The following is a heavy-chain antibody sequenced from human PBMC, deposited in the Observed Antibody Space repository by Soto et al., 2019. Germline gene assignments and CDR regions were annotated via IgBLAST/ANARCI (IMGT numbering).Heavy chain of an antibody. D-gene: IGHD1-26*01. J-gene: IGHJ4*02. V-gene: IGHV3-48*01. CDR2: ISSGSNTI. Sequence: EVQLVESGGGLVQPGGSLRLSCAASGFTFSIYSINWVRQAPGKGLEWVSYISSGSNTIYYADSVKGRFTISRDNAKTSLYLQMSSLRVEDTAVYYCARDRGGSYYDYWGQGTLVTVSS. CDR3: ARDRGGSYYDY. CDR1: GFTFSIYS.